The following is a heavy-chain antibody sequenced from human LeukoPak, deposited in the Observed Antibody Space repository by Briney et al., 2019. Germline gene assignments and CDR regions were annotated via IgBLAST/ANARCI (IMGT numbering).Heavy chain of an antibody. CDR3: ARGRYSAGDNWFDP. Sequence: SETLSLTCTVSGGSINSRSHYWGWIRQSPGKGLEWIGYIHYTGSTNYNPSLKSRVTMLIDTSKNQFSLKLSSVTAADTAVYYCARGRYSAGDNWFDPWGQGTLVTVSS. CDR1: GGSINSRSHY. V-gene: IGHV4-61*05. D-gene: IGHD3-9*01. CDR2: IHYTGST. J-gene: IGHJ5*02.